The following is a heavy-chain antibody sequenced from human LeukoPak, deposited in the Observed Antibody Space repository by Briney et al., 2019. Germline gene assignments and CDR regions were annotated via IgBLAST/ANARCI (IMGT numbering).Heavy chain of an antibody. CDR2: INHSGST. Sequence: SETLSLTCAVYGGSFSGYYWSWIRQPPGKGLEWIGEINHSGSTNYNPSLKSRVTISVDTSKNQFSLKLSSVTAADTAVYYCARDRTDSSSWYMSNYYYYYYMDVWGKGATVTISS. D-gene: IGHD6-13*01. CDR1: GGSFSGYY. J-gene: IGHJ6*03. V-gene: IGHV4-34*01. CDR3: ARDRTDSSSWYMSNYYYYYYMDV.